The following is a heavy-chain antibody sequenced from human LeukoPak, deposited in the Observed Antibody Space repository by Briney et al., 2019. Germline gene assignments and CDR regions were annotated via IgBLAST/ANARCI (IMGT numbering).Heavy chain of an antibody. J-gene: IGHJ3*01. CDR2: IYHSGST. CDR1: GYSISSGYY. V-gene: IGHV4-38-2*01. Sequence: SETLSLTCAVSGYSISSGYYRGWIRQPPGKGLEWIGSIYHSGSTYYNPSLKSRVTISVDTSKNQFSLKLSSETAADTAVYCCARIHYYDTSGYYIDVWGQGTMVTVS. D-gene: IGHD3-22*01. CDR3: ARIHYYDTSGYYIDV.